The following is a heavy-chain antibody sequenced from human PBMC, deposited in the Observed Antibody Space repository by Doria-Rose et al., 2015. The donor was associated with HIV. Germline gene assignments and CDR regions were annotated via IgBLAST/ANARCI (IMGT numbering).Heavy chain of an antibody. CDR1: GVSLSSPGVG. D-gene: IGHD6-13*01. CDR3: ARIKSSRWYHKYYFDF. CDR2: IFSDDER. Sequence: QVQLVESGPVLVKPTETLTLTCTVSGVSLSSPGVGVSWIRQPPGKALEWLANIFSDDERSYKTSLKSRLTISRGTSKSQVVPTMTDMDPVDTATYYCARIKSSRWYHKYYFDFWGQGTLVIVSA. J-gene: IGHJ4*02. V-gene: IGHV2-26*01.